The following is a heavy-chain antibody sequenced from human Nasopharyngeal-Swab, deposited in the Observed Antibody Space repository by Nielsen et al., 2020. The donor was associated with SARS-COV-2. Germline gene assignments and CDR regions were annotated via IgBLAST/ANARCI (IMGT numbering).Heavy chain of an antibody. J-gene: IGHJ5*02. V-gene: IGHV1-24*01. D-gene: IGHD2-2*01. CDR3: ANTRPCCSNTSCYHNWFDP. CDR1: GYTLTELS. Sequence: ASVKVSCKVSGYTLTELSMHWVRQAPGKGLERMGGFDPEDGETIYAQKFQGRVTMTEDTSTDTAYMELSSLRSEDTAVYYCANTRPCCSNTSCYHNWFDPWGQGTLVTVSS. CDR2: FDPEDGET.